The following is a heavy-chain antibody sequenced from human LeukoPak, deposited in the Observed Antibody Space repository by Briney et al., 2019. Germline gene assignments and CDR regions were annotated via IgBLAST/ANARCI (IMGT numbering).Heavy chain of an antibody. Sequence: ASVKVSCKASGYTFTNYGISWVRQAPGQGLEWMGWIGTYDGDTNFAQRVEGRVTLTIDTSTNTAHMELRSLRSDDTAVYYCARWVVQGAFDYWGQGTLVTVSS. J-gene: IGHJ4*02. CDR1: GYTFTNYG. CDR2: IGTYDGDT. CDR3: ARWVVQGAFDY. V-gene: IGHV1-18*01. D-gene: IGHD3-10*01.